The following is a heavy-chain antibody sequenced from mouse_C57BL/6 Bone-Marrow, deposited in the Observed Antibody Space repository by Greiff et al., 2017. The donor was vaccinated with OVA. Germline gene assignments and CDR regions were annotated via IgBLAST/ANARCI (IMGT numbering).Heavy chain of an antibody. D-gene: IGHD3-2*02. J-gene: IGHJ2*01. V-gene: IGHV1-81*01. CDR1: GYTFTSYG. CDR2: IYPRSGNT. Sequence: QVQLQQSGAELARPGASVKLSCTASGYTFTSYGISWVKQRTGQGLEWIGEIYPRSGNTYYNEKFKGKATLTADKSSSTAYMELRSLTSEDSAVYFCANSSGYVYFDYWGQGTTLTVSS. CDR3: ANSSGYVYFDY.